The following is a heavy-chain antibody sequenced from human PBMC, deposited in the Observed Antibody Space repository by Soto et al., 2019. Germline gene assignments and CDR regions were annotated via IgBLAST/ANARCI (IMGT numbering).Heavy chain of an antibody. J-gene: IGHJ6*02. D-gene: IGHD4-4*01. CDR1: GDSVSSNSAA. Sequence: PSQTLSLTCAISGDSVSSNSAAWNWIRQSPSRGLEWLGRTYYRSKWYNDYAVSVKSRITINPDTSKNQFSLQLNSVTPEDTAVYYCARDAGADSNYYYYYGMDVWGQGTTVTVSS. V-gene: IGHV6-1*01. CDR3: ARDAGADSNYYYYYGMDV. CDR2: TYYRSKWYN.